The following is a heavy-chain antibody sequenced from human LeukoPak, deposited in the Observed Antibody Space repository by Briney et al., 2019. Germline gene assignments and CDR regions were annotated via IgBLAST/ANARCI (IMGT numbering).Heavy chain of an antibody. Sequence: ASVKVSCKASGYTFTSYGISWVRQAPGQGLEWMGWINPNSGGTNYAQKFQGRVTMTRDTSISTAYMELSRLRSDGTAVYYCAREVATITAGFDYWGQGTLVTVSS. J-gene: IGHJ4*02. CDR3: AREVATITAGFDY. CDR1: GYTFTSYG. CDR2: INPNSGGT. V-gene: IGHV1-2*02. D-gene: IGHD5-12*01.